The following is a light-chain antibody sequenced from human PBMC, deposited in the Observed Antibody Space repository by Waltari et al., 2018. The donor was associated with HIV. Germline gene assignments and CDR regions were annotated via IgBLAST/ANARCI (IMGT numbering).Light chain of an antibody. V-gene: IGKV3-20*01. CDR1: QSVSSSY. CDR3: QQYGNAPDS. CDR2: GAS. J-gene: IGKJ2*03. Sequence: EIVLTQSPGTLSLSPGERATLSCRSSQSVSSSYLAWYQQKPGPAPRLLIYGASSRATGIPDRFSGSGSGTDFTLTISRLEPEDFAVYYCQQYGNAPDSFGQGTKLEIK.